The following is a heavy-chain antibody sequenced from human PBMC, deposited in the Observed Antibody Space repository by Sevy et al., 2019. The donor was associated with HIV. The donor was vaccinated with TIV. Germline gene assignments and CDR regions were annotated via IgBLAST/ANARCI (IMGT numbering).Heavy chain of an antibody. CDR1: GFTFSSYS. D-gene: IGHD1-26*01. V-gene: IGHV3-48*02. J-gene: IGHJ4*02. Sequence: GGSLRLSCAASGFTFSSYSMNWVRQAPGKGLEWVSYISSSSSTIYYADSVKGRFTISRDNAKSSLYLQMNRRRDEDTAVYYCARVGLRVGATAPFDYWGQGTLVTVSS. CDR3: ARVGLRVGATAPFDY. CDR2: ISSSSSTI.